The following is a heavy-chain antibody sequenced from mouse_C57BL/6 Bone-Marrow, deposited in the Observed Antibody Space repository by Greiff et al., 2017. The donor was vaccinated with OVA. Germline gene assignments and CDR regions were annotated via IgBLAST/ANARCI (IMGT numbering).Heavy chain of an antibody. J-gene: IGHJ2*01. V-gene: IGHV1-26*01. D-gene: IGHD2-2*01. Sequence: VKQSHGKSLEWIGDINPNNGGTSYNQKFKGKATLTVDKSSSTAYMELRSLTSEDSAVYYCARWLPVYYFDYWGQGTTLTVSS. CDR3: ARWLPVYYFDY. CDR2: INPNNGGT.